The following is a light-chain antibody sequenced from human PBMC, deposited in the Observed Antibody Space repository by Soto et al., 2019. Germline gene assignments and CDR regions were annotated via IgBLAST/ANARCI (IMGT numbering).Light chain of an antibody. J-gene: IGKJ4*01. CDR3: QQLNSYPLT. CDR1: QGISSY. CDR2: AAS. Sequence: IQLTQSPSSLSASVGDRVTITCRASQGISSYLAWYQQKPGKAPKLLIYAASTLQSGVPSRFSGSGSGTDFTLTISSLQPEDFATYYCQQLNSYPLTFGGGTRWISN. V-gene: IGKV1-9*01.